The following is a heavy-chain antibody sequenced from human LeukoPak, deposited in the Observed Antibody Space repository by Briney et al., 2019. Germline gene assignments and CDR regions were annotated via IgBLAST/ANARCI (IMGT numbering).Heavy chain of an antibody. D-gene: IGHD2-15*01. CDR3: ATGGRSGVVFDS. Sequence: GGSLRLSCAASGFIASSNYMSWVRQAPGKGLEWISLIYSGGSTYYADSVMGRFTISRDNSKSTLFLQMNNLRAEDTAVYYCATGGRSGVVFDSWGQGTRVTVSS. CDR2: IYSGGST. J-gene: IGHJ4*02. CDR1: GFIASSNY. V-gene: IGHV3-53*01.